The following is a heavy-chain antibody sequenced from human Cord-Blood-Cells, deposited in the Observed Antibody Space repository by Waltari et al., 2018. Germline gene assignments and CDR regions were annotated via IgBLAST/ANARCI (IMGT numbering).Heavy chain of an antibody. CDR3: AKDILNYYGSGSYYDY. CDR1: GFTFDGYR. CDR2: ISWDGGST. D-gene: IGHD3-10*01. Sequence: EVALVASGGVVVQPGGSLRPPCAAPGFTFDGYRIHWVRQAPGKGLEWVSLISWDGGSTYYADSVKGRFTISRDNSKNSLYLQMNSLRAEDTALYYCAKDILNYYGSGSYYDYWGQGTLVTVSS. J-gene: IGHJ4*02. V-gene: IGHV3-43D*04.